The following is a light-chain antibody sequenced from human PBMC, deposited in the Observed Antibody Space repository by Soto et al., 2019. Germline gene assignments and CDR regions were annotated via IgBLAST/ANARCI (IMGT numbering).Light chain of an antibody. V-gene: IGLV1-44*01. Sequence: VLTQPPSASGTPGQRVTISCSGSSSNIGSNTVNWYQQLPGTAPKLLIYSNNQRPSGVPDRFSGSKSGTSASLANSGLQSEDEADYYCAAWDDSLNGFYVFGTGTKVTVL. J-gene: IGLJ1*01. CDR3: AAWDDSLNGFYV. CDR2: SNN. CDR1: SSNIGSNT.